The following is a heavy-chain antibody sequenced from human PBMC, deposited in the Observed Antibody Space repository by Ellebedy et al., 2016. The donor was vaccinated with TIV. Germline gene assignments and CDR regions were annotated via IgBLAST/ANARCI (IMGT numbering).Heavy chain of an antibody. Sequence: GESLKISCAASGFTFSGSAMHWVRQASGKGLEWVGRIRSKANSYATAYAASVKGRFTISRDGSKNTAYLQMNSLKTEDTAVYYCTRGVGWDTGLRVGYDYWGQGTLVTVSS. V-gene: IGHV3-73*01. CDR3: TRGVGWDTGLRVGYDY. CDR2: IRSKANSYAT. J-gene: IGHJ4*02. D-gene: IGHD5/OR15-5a*01. CDR1: GFTFSGSA.